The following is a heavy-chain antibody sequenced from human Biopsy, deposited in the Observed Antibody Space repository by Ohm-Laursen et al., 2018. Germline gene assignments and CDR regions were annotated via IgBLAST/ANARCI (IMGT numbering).Heavy chain of an antibody. CDR1: GYTFTSYD. Sequence: SVKVSCKASGYTFTSYDITWVRQASGQGPEWIGWLNPVSGNSNFGQKFRGRVTVTSDTSINTAYMELSGLTSDDTATYYCGRAVRNQLLTDPWGQGTLVTVTS. CDR2: LNPVSGNS. V-gene: IGHV1-8*01. J-gene: IGHJ5*02. CDR3: GRAVRNQLLTDP. D-gene: IGHD1-7*01.